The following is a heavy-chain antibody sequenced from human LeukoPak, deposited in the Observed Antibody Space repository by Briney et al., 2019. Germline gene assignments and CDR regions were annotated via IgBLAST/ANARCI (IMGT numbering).Heavy chain of an antibody. CDR3: AREIRYDSTGYLHAFDI. CDR2: IYHSGST. Sequence: PSETLSLTCAVSGGSISSSNWWSWVRQPPGKGLEWIGEIYHSGSTNYNPSLKSRVTISLDTSKNQFSLKLSSVAAADTAVYYCAREIRYDSTGYLHAFDIWGQGTMVTVSS. V-gene: IGHV4-4*02. J-gene: IGHJ3*02. CDR1: GGSISSSNW. D-gene: IGHD3-22*01.